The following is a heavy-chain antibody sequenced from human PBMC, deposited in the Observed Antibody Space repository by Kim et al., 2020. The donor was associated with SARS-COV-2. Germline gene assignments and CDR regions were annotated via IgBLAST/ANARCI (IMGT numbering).Heavy chain of an antibody. V-gene: IGHV3-30*02. J-gene: IGHJ4*02. CDR3: AKEGGSYETDD. Sequence: YQPDSVKGRFPSSRDNSKNTLYLQMSSLRAEDTAVYYCAKEGGSYETDDWGQGTLVTVSS. D-gene: IGHD1-26*01.